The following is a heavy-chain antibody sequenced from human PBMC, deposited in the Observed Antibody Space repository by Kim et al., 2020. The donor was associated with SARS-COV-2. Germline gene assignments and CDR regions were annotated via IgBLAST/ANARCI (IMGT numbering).Heavy chain of an antibody. CDR3: AHKERDPGDRNWNPRAGWFDP. Sequence: SGPTLVKPTQTLTLTCTFSGFSLSTSGVGVGWIRQPPGKALEWLALIYWDDDKRYSPSLKSRLTITKDTSKNQVVLTMTNMDPVDTATYYCAHKERDPGDRNWNPRAGWFDPWGQGTLVTVSS. CDR2: IYWDDDK. V-gene: IGHV2-5*02. J-gene: IGHJ5*02. CDR1: GFSLSTSGVG. D-gene: IGHD1-1*01.